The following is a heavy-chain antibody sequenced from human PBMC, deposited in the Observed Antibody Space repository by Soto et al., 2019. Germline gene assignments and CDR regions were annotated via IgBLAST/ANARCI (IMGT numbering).Heavy chain of an antibody. J-gene: IGHJ4*02. CDR2: IFDSGRT. CDR1: GDSVSSGTYY. CDR3: AEVRSGSRHLDY. Sequence: SETLSLTCTVSGDSVSSGTYYWSFIRQPPGKALEWIGFIFDSGRTSYNPSLKSRIIISMDTPKNQFSLRLTSVTAADTAFYYCAEVRSGSRHLDYWGQGTLVTVSS. V-gene: IGHV4-61*01. D-gene: IGHD1-26*01.